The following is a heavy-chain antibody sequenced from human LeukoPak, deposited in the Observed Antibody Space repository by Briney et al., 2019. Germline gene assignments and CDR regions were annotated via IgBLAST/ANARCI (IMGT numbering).Heavy chain of an antibody. CDR3: ARMHCSSTSCYTDTFDI. V-gene: IGHV3-21*01. CDR1: GFIFSNYG. Sequence: GGSLRLSCAASGFIFSNYGMNWVRQAPGKGLEWVSSISSSSSYIYYADSVKGRFTISRDNAKNSVYLQMNSLRAEDTAVYYCARMHCSSTSCYTDTFDIWGQGTMVTVSS. CDR2: ISSSSSYI. J-gene: IGHJ3*02. D-gene: IGHD2-2*02.